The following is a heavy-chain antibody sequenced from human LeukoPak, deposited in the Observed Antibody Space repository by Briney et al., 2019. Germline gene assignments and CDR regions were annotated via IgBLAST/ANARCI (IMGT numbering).Heavy chain of an antibody. V-gene: IGHV4-39*07. Sequence: PSETLSLTCTVSGGSISSSSYYWGWIRQPPGKGLEWIGSIHYSGTTQYTPSLKSRVTMSVDTSKNQFSLRLSSVTAADTAMYYCARGRPLYWGQGTLVTVSS. J-gene: IGHJ4*02. CDR1: GGSISSSSYY. CDR3: ARGRPLY. CDR2: IHYSGTT.